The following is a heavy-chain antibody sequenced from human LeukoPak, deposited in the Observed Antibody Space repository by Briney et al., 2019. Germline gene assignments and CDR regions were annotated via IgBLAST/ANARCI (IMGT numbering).Heavy chain of an antibody. V-gene: IGHV4-39*01. CDR3: ARHNSGDFWGY. J-gene: IGHJ4*02. CDR2: MYHGGST. D-gene: IGHD4-17*01. CDR1: GGSVSSSTYY. Sequence: SETPSLTCSVSGGSVSSSTYYWGWIRQPPGKGLEWIVSMYHGGSTYYTPSLKSRVTISVDTSKNQFSLKLSSLTAADSAVYYCARHNSGDFWGYWGQGTLVTVSS.